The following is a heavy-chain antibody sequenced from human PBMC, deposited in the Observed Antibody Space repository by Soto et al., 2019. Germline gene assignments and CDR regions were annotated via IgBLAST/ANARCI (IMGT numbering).Heavy chain of an antibody. Sequence: ASVKVSCKASGYTFTSYDINWVRQATGQGLEWMGWMNPNSGNTGYAQKFQGRVTMTRNTSISTAYMELSSLRSEDTAVYYCARVGAVAGTGDWFDPWGQGTLVTVSS. CDR1: GYTFTSYD. D-gene: IGHD6-19*01. V-gene: IGHV1-8*01. J-gene: IGHJ5*02. CDR3: ARVGAVAGTGDWFDP. CDR2: MNPNSGNT.